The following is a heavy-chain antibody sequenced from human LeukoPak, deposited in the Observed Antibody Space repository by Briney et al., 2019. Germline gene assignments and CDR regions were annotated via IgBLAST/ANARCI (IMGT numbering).Heavy chain of an antibody. CDR1: GGSFSGYY. J-gene: IGHJ5*02. D-gene: IGHD1-26*01. CDR2: INHSGST. Sequence: PSETLSLTCAVDGGSFSGYYWSWIRQPPGKGLEWIGEINHSGSTNYNPSLKSRVTISVDTSKNQFSLKLSSVTAADTAVYYCARSSATTHNWFDPWGQGTLVTVSS. CDR3: ARSSATTHNWFDP. V-gene: IGHV4-34*01.